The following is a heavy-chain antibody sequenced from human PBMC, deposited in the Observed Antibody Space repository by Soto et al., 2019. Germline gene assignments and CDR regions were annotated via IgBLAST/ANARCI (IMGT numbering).Heavy chain of an antibody. V-gene: IGHV4-34*01. Sequence: QVQLQQWGAGLLKPSETLSLTCAVYGGSFSGYYWNWIRQPPGKGLEWIGEINHSGSTNYNPSLKSRVTISGDTSKNQFSLKLSSVTAADTALYYCARNGSYYDFWSGYYFGGGMDVWGQGTTVTVSS. CDR1: GGSFSGYY. CDR3: ARNGSYYDFWSGYYFGGGMDV. CDR2: INHSGST. D-gene: IGHD3-3*01. J-gene: IGHJ6*02.